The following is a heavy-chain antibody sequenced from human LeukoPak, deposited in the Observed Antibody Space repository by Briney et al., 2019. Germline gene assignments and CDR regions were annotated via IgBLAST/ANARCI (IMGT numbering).Heavy chain of an antibody. V-gene: IGHV3-30-3*01. CDR2: ISYDGSNK. Sequence: GGSLRLSCAASGFTFSSYAMHWVRQAPGKGLEWVAVISYDGSNKYYADSVKGRFTISRDNSKNTLYLQMNSLRSEDTAVYYCATTPFARSYSSSLSNAEYFQHWGQGTLVTVSS. CDR3: ATTPFARSYSSSLSNAEYFQH. D-gene: IGHD6-13*01. J-gene: IGHJ1*01. CDR1: GFTFSSYA.